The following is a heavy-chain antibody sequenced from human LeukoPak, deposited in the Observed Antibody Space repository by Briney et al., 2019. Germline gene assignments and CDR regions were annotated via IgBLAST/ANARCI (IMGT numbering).Heavy chain of an antibody. V-gene: IGHV1-2*02. D-gene: IGHD6-6*01. CDR1: GYTFTGYY. CDR3: ARGRIAARPRVRNWFDP. Sequence: ASVKVSCKASGYTFTGYYMHWVRQAPGRGLEWMGWINPNSGGTNYAQKFQGRVTMTRDTSISTAYMELSRLRSDDTAVYYCARGRIAARPRVRNWFDPWGQGTLVTVSS. CDR2: INPNSGGT. J-gene: IGHJ5*02.